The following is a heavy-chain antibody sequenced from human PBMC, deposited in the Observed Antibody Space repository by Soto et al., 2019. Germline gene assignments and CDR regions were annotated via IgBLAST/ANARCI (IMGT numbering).Heavy chain of an antibody. CDR1: GFTVSSNY. Sequence: EVQLVESGGGLIQPGGSLRLSCAASGFTVSSNYMSWVRQAPGKGLEWVSVIYSGGSTYYADSVKGRFTISRDNSKNTLYLQMNSLRAEDTAVYYCARENWGPRLWGMDVWGQGTTVTVSS. D-gene: IGHD7-27*01. CDR3: ARENWGPRLWGMDV. J-gene: IGHJ6*02. CDR2: IYSGGST. V-gene: IGHV3-53*01.